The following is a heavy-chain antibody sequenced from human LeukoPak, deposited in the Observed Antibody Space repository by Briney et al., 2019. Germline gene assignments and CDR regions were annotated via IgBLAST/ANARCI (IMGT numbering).Heavy chain of an antibody. CDR3: ARTIAVGGSGFDY. Sequence: PSETLSLTCAVCGGSFSGYYWSWIRQPPGEGLEWIGEINHSGSTNYNPSLESRVTISIDTSKNQFSLRLTSVTAANTAMYYCARTIAVGGSGFDYWGQGTLVTVSS. CDR1: GGSFSGYY. J-gene: IGHJ4*02. CDR2: INHSGST. V-gene: IGHV4-34*01. D-gene: IGHD6-19*01.